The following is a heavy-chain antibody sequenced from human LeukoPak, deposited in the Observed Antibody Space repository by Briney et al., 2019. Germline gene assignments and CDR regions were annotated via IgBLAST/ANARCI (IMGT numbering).Heavy chain of an antibody. V-gene: IGHV3-23*01. J-gene: IGHJ4*02. CDR1: RFTFSNSA. Sequence: GGSLRLSCAASRFTFSNSAMSWVRQAPGKGLEWVAAISGSGGSTYYADSVKGRFTISRDNSKNTLYLQMNSLRAEDTAVYYCAKGSLVVVAATYFDYWGQGTLVTVSS. CDR3: AKGSLVVVAATYFDY. D-gene: IGHD2-15*01. CDR2: ISGSGGST.